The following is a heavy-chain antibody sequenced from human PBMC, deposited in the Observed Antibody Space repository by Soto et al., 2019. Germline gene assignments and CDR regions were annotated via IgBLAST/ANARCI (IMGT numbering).Heavy chain of an antibody. CDR1: GGSISGYY. Sequence: PSETLSLTCTVSGGSISGYYWTWIRQPPGKGLEWIGHIYYSGSTNYNPSLKSRVTMSVDTTKNQFSLKLSSVTAADTAVYYCARNHCTGIRCSFDPWGQGTLVTVS. CDR2: IYYSGST. J-gene: IGHJ5*02. D-gene: IGHD2-8*02. CDR3: ARNHCTGIRCSFDP. V-gene: IGHV4-59*08.